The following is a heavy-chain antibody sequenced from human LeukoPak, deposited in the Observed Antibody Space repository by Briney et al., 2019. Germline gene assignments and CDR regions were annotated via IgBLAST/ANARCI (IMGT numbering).Heavy chain of an antibody. CDR3: ARGGYQLLRNWFDP. CDR2: INPSGGST. Sequence: ASVKVSCKASGGTFSSYAISWVRQAPGQGLEWMGIINPSGGSTSYAQKFQGRVTMTRDTSTSTVYMELSSLRSEDTAVYYCARGGYQLLRNWFDPWGQGTLVTVSS. D-gene: IGHD2-2*01. J-gene: IGHJ5*02. V-gene: IGHV1-46*01. CDR1: GGTFSSYA.